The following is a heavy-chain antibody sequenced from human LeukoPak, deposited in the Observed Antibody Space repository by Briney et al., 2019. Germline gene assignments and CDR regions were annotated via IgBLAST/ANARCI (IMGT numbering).Heavy chain of an antibody. D-gene: IGHD1-26*01. CDR1: GYTLTELS. V-gene: IGHV1-24*01. J-gene: IGHJ3*02. Sequence: ASVKVSCKVSGYTLTELSMHWVRQAPGKGLEWMGGFDPEDGETIYAQKFQGRVTMTEDTSTDTAYMELSSLRSEDTAVYYCATGLGSGCYYAYPGPPIWGQGTMVTVSS. CDR3: ATGLGSGCYYAYPGPPI. CDR2: FDPEDGET.